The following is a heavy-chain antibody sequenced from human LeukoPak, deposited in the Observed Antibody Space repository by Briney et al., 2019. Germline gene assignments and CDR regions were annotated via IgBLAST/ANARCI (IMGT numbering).Heavy chain of an antibody. CDR2: IYTSGST. CDR3: AREADSSGWYGEVGY. Sequence: SQTLSLTCTVSGGSISSGRYYWNWIRQPAGKGLEWIGRIYTSGSTTYSPSLKSRVTISLDTSKNQFSLKLSSVTAADTAVYYCAREADSSGWYGEVGYWGQGTLVTVSS. V-gene: IGHV4-61*02. CDR1: GGSISSGRYY. J-gene: IGHJ4*02. D-gene: IGHD6-19*01.